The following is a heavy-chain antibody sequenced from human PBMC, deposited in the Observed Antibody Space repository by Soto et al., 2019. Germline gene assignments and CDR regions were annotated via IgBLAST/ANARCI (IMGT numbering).Heavy chain of an antibody. CDR3: ARWFPPGGPARRYYYYGMDV. J-gene: IGHJ6*02. Sequence: SETLSLTCTVSGGSISSSSYYWGWIRQPPGKGLEWIGSIYYSGSTYYNPSLKSRVTISVDTSKNQFSLKLSSVTAADTAVYYCARWFPPGGPARRYYYYGMDVWGQGTTVTVSS. V-gene: IGHV4-39*01. CDR2: IYYSGST. D-gene: IGHD6-6*01. CDR1: GGSISSSSYY.